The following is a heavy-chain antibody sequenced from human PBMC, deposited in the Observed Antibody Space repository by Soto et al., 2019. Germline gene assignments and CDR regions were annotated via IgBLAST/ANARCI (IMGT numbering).Heavy chain of an antibody. J-gene: IGHJ6*02. CDR2: IWYDGSNK. CDR1: GFTFSSYG. D-gene: IGHD3-9*01. Sequence: GGSLRLSCAASGFTFSSYGMHWVRQAPGKGLEWVAVIWYDGSNKYYADSVKGRFTISRDNSKNTLYLQMNSLRAEDTAVYYCARERREDLRYFDWGYYYGMDVWGQGTTVTVSS. CDR3: ARERREDLRYFDWGYYYGMDV. V-gene: IGHV3-33*01.